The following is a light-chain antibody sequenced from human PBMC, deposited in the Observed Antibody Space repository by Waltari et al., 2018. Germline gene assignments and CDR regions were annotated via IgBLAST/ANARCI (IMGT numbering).Light chain of an antibody. CDR1: QTPSSS. CDR3: QQLDRYPFT. J-gene: IGKJ4*01. CDR2: TAS. Sequence: IQLTQSPSSLSASVGDRVTITCRASQTPSSSLAWYQQKPGKAPKLLIHTASILQSGVPSRFSGSGSGTDFTLTISSLQAEDFATYYCQQLDRYPFTFGGGTKVEIK. V-gene: IGKV1-9*01.